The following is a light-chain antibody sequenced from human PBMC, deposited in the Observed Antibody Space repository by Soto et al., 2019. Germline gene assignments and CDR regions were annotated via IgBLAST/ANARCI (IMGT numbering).Light chain of an antibody. Sequence: QSVLKQPPSVSAAPGQEVTISCSGSSSNIGNNYVSWYQQLPGTAPKLLIYDNNKRPSGIPDRFSGSKSGTSATLGITGLQTGDEADYYCGTWDSSLSAGRVFGTGTKVTVL. CDR3: GTWDSSLSAGRV. CDR2: DNN. CDR1: SSNIGNNY. J-gene: IGLJ1*01. V-gene: IGLV1-51*01.